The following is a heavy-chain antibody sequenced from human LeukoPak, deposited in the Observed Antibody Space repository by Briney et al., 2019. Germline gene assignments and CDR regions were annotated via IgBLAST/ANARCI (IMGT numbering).Heavy chain of an antibody. V-gene: IGHV4-4*07. Sequence: SETLSLTCTASGGSISSYYWSWIRQPAGKGLEWIGRIYTSGSTNYNPSLKSRVTMSVDTSKNQFSLKLSSVTAADTAVYYCAREDRRLVYYYYYMDVWGKGTTVTVSS. J-gene: IGHJ6*03. CDR3: AREDRRLVYYYYYMDV. CDR2: IYTSGST. D-gene: IGHD6-6*01. CDR1: GGSISSYY.